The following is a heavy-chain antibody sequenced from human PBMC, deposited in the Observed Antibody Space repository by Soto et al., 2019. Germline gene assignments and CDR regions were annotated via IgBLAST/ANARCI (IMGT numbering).Heavy chain of an antibody. J-gene: IGHJ6*02. CDR2: ISYDGSDK. Sequence: GGSLRLSCAASGFTLSSYAMDWVRQAPGKGLVISYDGSDKYYADSVKGRFTISRDNAENSLYLQMNSLRAEDTAIYYCARDLVEYSSAYVGHRYYGLDVWGQGTMVTVSS. CDR3: ARDLVEYSSAYVGHRYYGLDV. D-gene: IGHD3-16*01. CDR1: GFTLSSYA. V-gene: IGHV3-30-3*01.